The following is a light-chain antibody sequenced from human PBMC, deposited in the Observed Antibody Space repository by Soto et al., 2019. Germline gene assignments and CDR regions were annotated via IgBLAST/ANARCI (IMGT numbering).Light chain of an antibody. CDR3: QQRSNWPPIT. V-gene: IGKV3-11*01. CDR1: QSVSRY. CDR2: DAS. J-gene: IGKJ5*01. Sequence: EIVLTQSPATLSLSPGERATLSCRAGQSVSRYLAWYQQKPGQAPRLLIYDASNRATGIPARFSGSGSGTDFTLTISSPEPEDFAVYYCQQRSNWPPITFGQGTRLEI.